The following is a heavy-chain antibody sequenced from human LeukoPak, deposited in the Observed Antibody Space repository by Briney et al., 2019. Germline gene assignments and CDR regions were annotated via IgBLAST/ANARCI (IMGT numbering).Heavy chain of an antibody. J-gene: IGHJ4*02. CDR1: GGSISSGSYD. Sequence: SQTLSLTCTVSGGSISSGSYDWSWIRQPAGKGLEWIGSINYSGSTNYNPSLKSRVTISMDTSKNRMSLNLISVTAADTAVYYCARDPIHRDDYNADWGQGALVSVSS. CDR2: INYSGST. V-gene: IGHV4-61*10. D-gene: IGHD5-24*01. CDR3: ARDPIHRDDYNAD.